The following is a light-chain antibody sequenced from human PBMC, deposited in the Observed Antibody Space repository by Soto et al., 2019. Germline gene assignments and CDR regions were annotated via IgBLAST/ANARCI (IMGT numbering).Light chain of an antibody. V-gene: IGKV1-9*01. CDR3: QQSYSGQLT. Sequence: DIQLTQSPSFLSASVGDRVTITCRASQGISSDLAWYQQKPGKAPKLLIYAASTLQSGVPSRFSGSGSGTDFTLTISSLQPEDSATYYCQQSYSGQLTFGPGTKVEIK. CDR2: AAS. J-gene: IGKJ3*01. CDR1: QGISSD.